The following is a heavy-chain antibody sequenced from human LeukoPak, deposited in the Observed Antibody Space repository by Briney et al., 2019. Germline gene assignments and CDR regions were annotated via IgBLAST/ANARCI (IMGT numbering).Heavy chain of an antibody. J-gene: IGHJ6*03. CDR1: GGTFSSYA. V-gene: IGHV1-69*13. CDR3: ARDRYNWNDGYYYYMDV. D-gene: IGHD1-1*01. CDR2: IIPIFGTA. Sequence: GASVKVSCKASGGTFSSYAISWVRQAPGQGLEWVGGIIPIFGTANYAQKFQGRVTITADESTSTAYMELSSLRSEDTAVYYCARDRYNWNDGYYYYMDVWGKGTTVTVSS.